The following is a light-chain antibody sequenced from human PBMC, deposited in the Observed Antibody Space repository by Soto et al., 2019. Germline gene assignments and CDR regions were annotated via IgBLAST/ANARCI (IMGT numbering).Light chain of an antibody. Sequence: QSALTQPPSASGSPGQSVTISCTGTSSDVGRYNYVSWYQQHPGKAPKLIIYEVTKRPSGVPDRFSGSKSDNTASLTVSGLRAEDEADYYCSSYAGNNNLIFGGGTKVTVL. CDR1: SSDVGRYNY. J-gene: IGLJ2*01. V-gene: IGLV2-8*01. CDR2: EVT. CDR3: SSYAGNNNLI.